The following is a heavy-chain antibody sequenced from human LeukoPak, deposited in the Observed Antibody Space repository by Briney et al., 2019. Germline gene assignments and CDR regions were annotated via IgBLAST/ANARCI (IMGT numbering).Heavy chain of an antibody. D-gene: IGHD3-3*01. J-gene: IGHJ4*02. V-gene: IGHV4-30-4*08. CDR3: ARISLLEWLSFDY. CDR1: GGSISSGDYY. Sequence: PSETLSVTCTVSGGSISSGDYYWSWIRQPPGKGLEWIGYIYYSGSTYYNPSLKSRVTISVDTSKNQFSLKLSSVTAADTAVYYCARISLLEWLSFDYWGQGTLVTVS. CDR2: IYYSGST.